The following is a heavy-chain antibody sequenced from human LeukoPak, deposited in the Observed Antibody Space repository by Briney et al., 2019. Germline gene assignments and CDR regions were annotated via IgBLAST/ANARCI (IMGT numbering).Heavy chain of an antibody. J-gene: IGHJ5*02. D-gene: IGHD3-10*01. Sequence: PSETLSLTCAVYGGSFSGYYWSWIRQPPGKGLKWIGEINHSGSTNYNPSLKSRVTISVDTSKNQFSLKLSSVTAADTAVYYCARGRNYYGSGSYSGNWFDPWGQGTLVTVSS. V-gene: IGHV4-34*01. CDR2: INHSGST. CDR1: GGSFSGYY. CDR3: ARGRNYYGSGSYSGNWFDP.